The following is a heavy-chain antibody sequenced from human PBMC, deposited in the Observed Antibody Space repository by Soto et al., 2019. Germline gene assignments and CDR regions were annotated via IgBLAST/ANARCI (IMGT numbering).Heavy chain of an antibody. Sequence: QPGGSLRLSCAASGFTFSSYVMSWVRQISGKGLEWVSAISGSGVRTDYADSVKGRFTVSRDNSKNTLYLQMNNLRDDDTAVYYCAKGGGDHKWFDPWGQGTLVTVSS. V-gene: IGHV3-23*01. J-gene: IGHJ5*02. CDR1: GFTFSSYV. CDR2: ISGSGVRT. CDR3: AKGGGDHKWFDP. D-gene: IGHD3-16*01.